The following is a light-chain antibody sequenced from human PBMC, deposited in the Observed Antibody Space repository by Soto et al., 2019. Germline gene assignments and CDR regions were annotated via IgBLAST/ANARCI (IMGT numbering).Light chain of an antibody. CDR1: QSVLYSSNNKHY. V-gene: IGKV4-1*01. CDR2: WES. Sequence: DIVMTQSPDSLAVSLGERATINCKSSQSVLYSSNNKHYLAWYQQKPGQPPKLLIYWESTRESGVPDRFSGSGSGTDFTLTISSLQAEDVAVYYCQQYYSTPPTFGQGTKVEIK. CDR3: QQYYSTPPT. J-gene: IGKJ1*01.